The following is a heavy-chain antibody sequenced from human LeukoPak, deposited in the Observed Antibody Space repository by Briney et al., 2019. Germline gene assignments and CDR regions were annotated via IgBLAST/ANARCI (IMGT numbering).Heavy chain of an antibody. D-gene: IGHD2-21*02. Sequence: SETLSLTCTASGGSISSYYWSWIRQPAGKGLEWIGRIYTSGSTNYNPSLKSRVTISVDKSKNQFSLKLSSVTAADTAVYYCASQDPYCGGDCYLEYYFDYWGQGTLVTVSS. J-gene: IGHJ4*02. CDR2: IYTSGST. V-gene: IGHV4-4*07. CDR3: ASQDPYCGGDCYLEYYFDY. CDR1: GGSISSYY.